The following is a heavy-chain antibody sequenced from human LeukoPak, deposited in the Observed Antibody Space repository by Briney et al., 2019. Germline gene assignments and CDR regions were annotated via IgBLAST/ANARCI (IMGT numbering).Heavy chain of an antibody. V-gene: IGHV3-7*01. CDR2: IKQDGSEK. D-gene: IGHD6-19*01. CDR3: ARVPGIAVAAHFDY. Sequence: PGGSPRLSCAASGFTFSSYWMSWVRQAPGKGLEWVANIKQDGSEKYYVDSVKGRFTISRDNAKNSLYLQMNSLRAEDTAVYYCARVPGIAVAAHFDYWGQGTLVTVSS. CDR1: GFTFSSYW. J-gene: IGHJ4*02.